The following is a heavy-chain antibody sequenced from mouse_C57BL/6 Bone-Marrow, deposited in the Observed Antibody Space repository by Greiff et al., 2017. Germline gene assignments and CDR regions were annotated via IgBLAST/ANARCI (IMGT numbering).Heavy chain of an antibody. D-gene: IGHD1-1*01. Sequence: VQLQQSGAELVRPGASVKLSCTASGFNIKDDYMHWVKQRPEQGLEWIGWIDPENGDTEYASKFQGKATITADTSSITAYLQLSSLTSEDTAVYYCTARYGSSYFDYWGQGTTLTVSS. V-gene: IGHV14-4*01. J-gene: IGHJ2*01. CDR2: IDPENGDT. CDR3: TARYGSSYFDY. CDR1: GFNIKDDY.